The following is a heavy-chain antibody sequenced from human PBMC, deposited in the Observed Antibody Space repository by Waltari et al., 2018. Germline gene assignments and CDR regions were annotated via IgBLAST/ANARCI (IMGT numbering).Heavy chain of an antibody. CDR2: ISDDGSNK. Sequence: QVQLVESGGGVVQPGRSLRLSCAASGFTFSSYGMHWVRQAPGKGLGWVAFISDDGSNKYYADSGKGRFTISRENSKNTWYLQMNSLRAEDTAVYYCAKVWYNWNYYGMDVWGQGTTVTVSS. CDR1: GFTFSSYG. D-gene: IGHD1-20*01. V-gene: IGHV3-30*18. CDR3: AKVWYNWNYYGMDV. J-gene: IGHJ6*02.